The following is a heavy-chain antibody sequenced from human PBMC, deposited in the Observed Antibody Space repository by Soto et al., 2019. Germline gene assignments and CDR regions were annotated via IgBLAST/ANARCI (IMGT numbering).Heavy chain of an antibody. Sequence: ASVKVSGKASGYIFTSDGINWLRQAPGQGLQWLGWIGLYIHNTNYARKFQGRVTITTDTSTSTGCMERRSLTSDDKAVYYCARGAGDYGSERDYNAPFGYWG. V-gene: IGHV1-18*04. CDR3: ARGAGDYGSERDYNAPFGY. D-gene: IGHD3-10*01. CDR2: IGLYIHNT. CDR1: GYIFTSDG. J-gene: IGHJ4*01.